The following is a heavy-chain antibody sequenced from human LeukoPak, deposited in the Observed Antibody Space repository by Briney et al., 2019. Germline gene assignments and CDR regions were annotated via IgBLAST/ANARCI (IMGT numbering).Heavy chain of an antibody. CDR3: ARRYCTKGVCYTGAFDI. V-gene: IGHV5-51*01. Sequence: GESLKISCKGSGYSFTSYWIGWVRQMPGKGLEWMGIIYPGDSDTRYSPSFQGQVTISADKSISTAYLQWSSLKASDTAMYYCARRYCTKGVCYTGAFDIWGQGTMVTVSS. CDR2: IYPGDSDT. CDR1: GYSFTSYW. J-gene: IGHJ3*02. D-gene: IGHD2-8*01.